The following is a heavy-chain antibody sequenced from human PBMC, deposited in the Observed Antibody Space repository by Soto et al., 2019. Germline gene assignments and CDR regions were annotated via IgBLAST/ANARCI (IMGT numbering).Heavy chain of an antibody. CDR1: GGSISNYY. J-gene: IGHJ4*02. Sequence: SETLSLTRTVSGGSISNYYLNWIRQSPGKGLEWIGYIYSSGSTHYNPSLQNRVTISIDTSKNQVSLKVNSVTAADTAVYYCARDHPHSYGVYYFDYWGQGTPVTVSS. CDR3: ARDHPHSYGVYYFDY. D-gene: IGHD5-18*01. CDR2: IYSSGST. V-gene: IGHV4-59*13.